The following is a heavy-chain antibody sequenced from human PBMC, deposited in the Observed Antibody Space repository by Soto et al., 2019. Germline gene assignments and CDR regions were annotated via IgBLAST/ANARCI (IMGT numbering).Heavy chain of an antibody. CDR2: VYNDETKK. D-gene: IGHD3-10*01. Sequence: GGSLRLSCAASGFTFSSYDLHWVRLAPGKGLEWVAAVYNDETKKYYADSAQGRFSISRDNSRNTLYLEMNSLRAEDTAVYYCARESYGMGSFYPGWGQGTLVTV. CDR1: GFTFSSYD. CDR3: ARESYGMGSFYPG. J-gene: IGHJ4*02. V-gene: IGHV3-33*01.